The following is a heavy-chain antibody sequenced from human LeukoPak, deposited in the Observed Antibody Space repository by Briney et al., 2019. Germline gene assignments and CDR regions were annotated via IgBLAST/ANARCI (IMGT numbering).Heavy chain of an antibody. V-gene: IGHV4-61*02. Sequence: SETLSLTCTVSGGSISSGSYYWSWIRQPAGKGLEWIGRIYTSGSTNYNPSPKSRVTISVDTSKSQFSLKLSSVTAADTAVYYCARTGAAYYYYYYMDVWGKGTTVTVSS. CDR2: IYTSGST. CDR3: ARTGAAYYYYYYMDV. D-gene: IGHD1-14*01. CDR1: GGSISSGSYY. J-gene: IGHJ6*03.